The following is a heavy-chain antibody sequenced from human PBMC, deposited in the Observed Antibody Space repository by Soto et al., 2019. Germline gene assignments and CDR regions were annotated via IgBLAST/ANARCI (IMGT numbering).Heavy chain of an antibody. CDR1: GDSFPGYW. CDR3: ARSALLVTWERQSFDY. CDR2: IYPGDSDI. Sequence: VESQKISCKGSGDSFPGYWIGWVRQMPGKGLEWMGIIYPGDSDIRYNASVQGQVTISADKSISTAYLQWSSLKASDTAVYYCARSALLVTWERQSFDYWGQGTLVTVSS. V-gene: IGHV5-51*01. J-gene: IGHJ4*02. D-gene: IGHD1-26*01.